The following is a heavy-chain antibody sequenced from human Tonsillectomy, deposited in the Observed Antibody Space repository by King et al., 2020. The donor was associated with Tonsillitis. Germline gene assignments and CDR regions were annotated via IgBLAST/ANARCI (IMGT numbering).Heavy chain of an antibody. CDR2: IRGSGGRT. CDR3: AKEGSDSSGYGDY. D-gene: IGHD3-22*01. V-gene: IGHV3-23*04. J-gene: IGHJ4*02. Sequence: VQLVESGGGLVQPGGSLRLSCAASGFTFISYAMSLVRQAPGKGLEWVSAIRGSGGRTYYADAVKGRFTLPRDNSKNTLYLQMNSLRAEDTAVYYCAKEGSDSSGYGDYWGQGTLVTVSS. CDR1: GFTFISYA.